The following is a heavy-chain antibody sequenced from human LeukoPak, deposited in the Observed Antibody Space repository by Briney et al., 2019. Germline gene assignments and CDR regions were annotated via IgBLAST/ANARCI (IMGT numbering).Heavy chain of an antibody. CDR1: GFTFSNGW. J-gene: IGHJ1*01. CDR2: IKNKAEGGTT. V-gene: IGHV3-15*01. Sequence: GGSLRLSCVASGFTFSNGWMSWVRQAPGKGLEWVGRIKNKAEGGTTDYAAPVQGRFTISRDDSKNTLYLQMNSLKTEDTAVYYCTTDSYYGFWSGRYFQHWGQGTLVTVSS. CDR3: TTDSYYGFWSGRYFQH. D-gene: IGHD3-3*01.